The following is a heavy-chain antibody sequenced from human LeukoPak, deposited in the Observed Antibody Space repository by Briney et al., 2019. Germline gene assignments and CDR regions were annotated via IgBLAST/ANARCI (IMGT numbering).Heavy chain of an antibody. V-gene: IGHV3-53*01. CDR3: ARDVRGYAGWFDR. Sequence: GGSLRLSCAASGFTVSSNYMSWVRQAPGKGLEWVSVIYSGGSTYYAESVKGRCTISRGNSKNTLYHQKTSVRGEDMAVYYCARDVRGYAGWFDRGGQGTLVTVSS. J-gene: IGHJ5*02. D-gene: IGHD3-22*01. CDR1: GFTVSSNY. CDR2: IYSGGST.